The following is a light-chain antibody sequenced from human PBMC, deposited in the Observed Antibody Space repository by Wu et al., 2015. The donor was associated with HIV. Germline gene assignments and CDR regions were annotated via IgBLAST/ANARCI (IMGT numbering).Light chain of an antibody. CDR3: QQYGRSPRT. CDR1: QTISNNY. V-gene: IGKV3-20*01. Sequence: EVVLTQSPDTLSLSPGESATLSCGASQTISNNYLAWYQQKPGQAPRLLIYGASSRATGIPDRFSGSGSGADLTLTISRLEPEDFAVYYCQQYGRSPRTFGPWDQSRKSN. J-gene: IGKJ3*01. CDR2: GAS.